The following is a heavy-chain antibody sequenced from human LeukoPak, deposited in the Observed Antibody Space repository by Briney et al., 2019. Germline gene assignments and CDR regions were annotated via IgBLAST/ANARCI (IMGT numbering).Heavy chain of an antibody. CDR2: ISGSVGST. Sequence: GGSLRLSCAASGFTFSTYTMAWVRQAPGKGLEWVSGISGSVGSTYYADSVKGRFTISRDNSKNTLYLQMNSLRAEDTAVYYCAKPYYYDSSDNYYGNFDYWGQGTLVTVSS. V-gene: IGHV3-23*01. CDR1: GFTFSTYT. J-gene: IGHJ4*02. CDR3: AKPYYYDSSDNYYGNFDY. D-gene: IGHD3-22*01.